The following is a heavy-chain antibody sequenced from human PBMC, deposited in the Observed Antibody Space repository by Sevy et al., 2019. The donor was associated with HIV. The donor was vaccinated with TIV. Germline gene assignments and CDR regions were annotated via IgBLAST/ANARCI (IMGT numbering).Heavy chain of an antibody. CDR3: ARDRGRWLKRSVYGMDV. CDR2: IIPILGIA. V-gene: IGHV1-69*04. J-gene: IGHJ6*02. D-gene: IGHD3-16*01. CDR1: GGTFSSYA. Sequence: ASVKVSCKASGGTFSSYAISWVRQAPGQGLEWMGRIIPILGIANYAQKFQGRVTITADKSTSTAYMELSSLRSEDTAVYYCARDRGRWLKRSVYGMDVWGQGTTVTVSS.